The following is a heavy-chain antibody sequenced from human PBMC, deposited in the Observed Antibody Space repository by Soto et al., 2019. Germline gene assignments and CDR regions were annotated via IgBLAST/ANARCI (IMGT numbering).Heavy chain of an antibody. CDR2: IYYSGST. CDR3: AREGDYDFWSGILGGTRGETMDV. Sequence: QVQLQESGPGLVKPSQTLSLTCTVSGGSISSGGYYWSWIRQHPGKGLEWIGYIYYSGSTYYNPSLKSRVTISVDTSKNQFSLKLSSVTAADTAVYYCAREGDYDFWSGILGGTRGETMDVWGKGTTVTVSS. V-gene: IGHV4-31*03. J-gene: IGHJ6*04. D-gene: IGHD3-3*01. CDR1: GGSISSGGYY.